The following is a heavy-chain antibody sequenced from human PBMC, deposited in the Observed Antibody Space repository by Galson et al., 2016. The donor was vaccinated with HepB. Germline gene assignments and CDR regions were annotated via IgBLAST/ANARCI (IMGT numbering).Heavy chain of an antibody. D-gene: IGHD2-2*01. CDR1: GYSFTTYW. J-gene: IGHJ4*02. V-gene: IGHV5-51*01. Sequence: QSGAEVKKPGESLKISCKSSGYSFTTYWIAWVRQMPGKGLEWMGNIYPGDSDTRYSSSFQGLVTISADKSIRTAYLQGSSLKASDTAMYYCARLGYCSSTSCYGVDYWGQGTLVTVSS. CDR3: ARLGYCSSTSCYGVDY. CDR2: IYPGDSDT.